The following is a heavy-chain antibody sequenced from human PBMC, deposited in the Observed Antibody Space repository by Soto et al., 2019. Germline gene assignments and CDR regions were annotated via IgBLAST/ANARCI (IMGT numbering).Heavy chain of an antibody. V-gene: IGHV1-69*01. CDR2: LIPIFCTA. CDR1: GGTFSSYA. J-gene: IGHJ6*02. CDR3: ARVVVVVVAATHYYYYGMDV. Sequence: QVQLVQSGAEVKKPGSSVKVSCKASGGTFSSYAISWVRQAPGQGLEWKGGLIPIFCTANYAKKFQGRVTITADESTSTAFMELSSLRSEATAVYYCARVVVVVVAATHYYYYGMDVWGQGTTVTASS. D-gene: IGHD2-15*01.